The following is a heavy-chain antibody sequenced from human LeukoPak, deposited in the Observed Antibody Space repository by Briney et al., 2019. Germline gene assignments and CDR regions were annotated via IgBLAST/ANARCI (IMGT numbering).Heavy chain of an antibody. J-gene: IGHJ5*02. Sequence: PSQTLSLTCTVSGGSISSGGYYWSWIRQHPGKGLEWIGYIYYSGSTYYNPSLKSRVTLSVDTSKNQFSLKLSSVTAADTAVYYCARAAYCSSTSCYGWFDPWGQGTLVTVSS. D-gene: IGHD2-2*01. V-gene: IGHV4-31*03. CDR3: ARAAYCSSTSCYGWFDP. CDR1: GGSISSGGYY. CDR2: IYYSGST.